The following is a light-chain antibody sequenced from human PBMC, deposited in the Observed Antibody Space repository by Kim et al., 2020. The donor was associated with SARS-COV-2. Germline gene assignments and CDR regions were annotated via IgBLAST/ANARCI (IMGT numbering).Light chain of an antibody. V-gene: IGKV3-20*01. CDR1: QSVSSNY. CDR3: QQYGSSPYT. J-gene: IGKJ2*01. CDR2: GAS. Sequence: LSPGERATLHCRASQSVSSNYFAWYQQKPGQAPRLLVYGASTRPAGIPDRFTGSGSGTDFTLTINRLEPEDFAVYYCQQYGSSPYTFGQGTKLEI.